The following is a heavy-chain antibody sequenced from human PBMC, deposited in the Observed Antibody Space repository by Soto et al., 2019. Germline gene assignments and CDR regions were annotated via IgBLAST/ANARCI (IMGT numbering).Heavy chain of an antibody. D-gene: IGHD3-9*01. CDR3: ARLEGLATISYYFDY. CDR2: IYSSGST. CDR1: GGSVSSSNFY. V-gene: IGHV4-39*01. J-gene: IGHJ4*02. Sequence: QLQLQESGPGLVKPSETLSLTCTVSGGSVSSSNFYWGWVRQSPGKGLAWIGSIYSSGSTYYNPSLESRVTISVDKSKNQFSLKVISVTAADTAVYYCARLEGLATISYYFDYWGQGTLVTVSS.